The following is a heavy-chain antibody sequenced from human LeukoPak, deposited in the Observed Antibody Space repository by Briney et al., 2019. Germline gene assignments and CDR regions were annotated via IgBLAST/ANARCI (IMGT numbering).Heavy chain of an antibody. V-gene: IGHV3-30*18. Sequence: GGSLRLSCAASGFTFSSYGMHCVRHAPGKGLEWVAVISYDGSNKYYAESVKGRFTIYRDNSKNTLYLQMNSLRAEDTAVYYCAKEWAAGTFLSSYYYYGMDVWGQGTTVTVSS. CDR1: GFTFSSYG. D-gene: IGHD6-13*01. CDR3: AKEWAAGTFLSSYYYYGMDV. CDR2: ISYDGSNK. J-gene: IGHJ6*02.